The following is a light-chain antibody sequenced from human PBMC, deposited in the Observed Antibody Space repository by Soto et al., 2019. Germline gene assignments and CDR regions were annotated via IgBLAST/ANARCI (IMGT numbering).Light chain of an antibody. CDR3: TSYVGSNKLV. CDR1: SSDVGGYNY. V-gene: IGLV2-8*01. CDR2: EVS. J-gene: IGLJ2*01. Sequence: QSALTQPPSASGSPGQSVTISCTGTSSDVGGYNYVTWYQQHPGKAPKLIIYEVSKRPSGVPDRLSGSKSGNTASLTVSGLQAEDEADYYCTSYVGSNKLVFGGGTKLTVL.